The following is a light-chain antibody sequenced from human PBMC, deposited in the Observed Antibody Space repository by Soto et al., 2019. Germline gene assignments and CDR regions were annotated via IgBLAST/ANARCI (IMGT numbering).Light chain of an antibody. CDR2: DVN. V-gene: IGLV2-14*01. J-gene: IGLJ1*01. Sequence: QSALTQPASVSGSPGQSITISRTGTSSDVGGYDYVSWYQQLPGKAPKLMIYDVNNRPSGVSNRFSGSKSGNTASLTISGLQAEYEADYYCSSYTGTSTFVFGRGTKVTVL. CDR3: SSYTGTSTFV. CDR1: SSDVGGYDY.